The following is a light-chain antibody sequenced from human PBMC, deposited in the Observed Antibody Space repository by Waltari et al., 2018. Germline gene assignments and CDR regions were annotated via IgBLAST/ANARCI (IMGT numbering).Light chain of an antibody. CDR1: ALSKKY. V-gene: IGLV3-10*01. Sequence: SYDLTQTPSVSVSPGQTARITCSGDALSKKYAYWFQQKSGQAPILVIYQDTKRPYGIPERFSGSSSGTMATLTISGARVEDEADYYCYSTEDAGHHRVFGGGTKVTVL. CDR3: YSTEDAGHHRV. J-gene: IGLJ2*01. CDR2: QDT.